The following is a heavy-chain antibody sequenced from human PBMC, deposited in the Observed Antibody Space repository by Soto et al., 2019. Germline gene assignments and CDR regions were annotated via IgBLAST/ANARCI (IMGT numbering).Heavy chain of an antibody. CDR3: ARGSSWGTLPLDY. J-gene: IGHJ4*02. D-gene: IGHD3-16*01. V-gene: IGHV3-21*01. CDR2: ISSSSSYI. Sequence: PGGSLRLSCAASGFTFSSYSMNWVRQAPGKGLEWVSSISSSSSYIYYADSVKGRFTISRDNAKNSLYLQMNSLRAEDTAVYYCARGSSWGTLPLDYWGQGTLVNVS. CDR1: GFTFSSYS.